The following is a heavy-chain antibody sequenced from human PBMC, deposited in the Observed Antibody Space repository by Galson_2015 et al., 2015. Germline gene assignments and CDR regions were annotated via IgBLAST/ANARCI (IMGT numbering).Heavy chain of an antibody. V-gene: IGHV3-48*02. Sequence: SLRLSCAASGFTFSSYSMNWVRQAPGKGLEWVSYISSGSSTIYYADSVKGRFTISRGNAKNALYLQMNSLRDGDTAVYFCARDPTTAGYTSGWVDFWGQGTLVTVSS. CDR3: ARDPTTAGYTSGWVDF. CDR2: ISSGSSTI. CDR1: GFTFSSYS. J-gene: IGHJ4*02. D-gene: IGHD6-19*01.